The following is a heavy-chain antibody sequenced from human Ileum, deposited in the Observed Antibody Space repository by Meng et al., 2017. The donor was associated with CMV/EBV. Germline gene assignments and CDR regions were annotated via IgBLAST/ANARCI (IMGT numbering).Heavy chain of an antibody. Sequence: ASVKVSCKASGYTFTGFYMHWVRQAPGQGREWLGWINPNNGATAYAEKFQSRVTLTRDTSIDTAYMELSRLTSDDTAVYYCARGATTTLFHYYKEMDVWGQGTTVTVSS. D-gene: IGHD1-14*01. V-gene: IGHV1-2*02. CDR1: GYTFTGFY. J-gene: IGHJ6*02. CDR3: ARGATTTLFHYYKEMDV. CDR2: INPNNGAT.